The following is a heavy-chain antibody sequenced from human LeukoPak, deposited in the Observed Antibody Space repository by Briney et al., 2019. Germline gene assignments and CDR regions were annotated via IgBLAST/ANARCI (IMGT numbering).Heavy chain of an antibody. V-gene: IGHV1-2*02. J-gene: IGHJ6*03. CDR3: ARGYGDYVVYYYYYMDV. CDR2: INPNSGGT. CDR1: GYTFTGYY. D-gene: IGHD4-17*01. Sequence: ASVKVSCKASGYTFTGYYMHWVRQAPGQGLEWMGWINPNSGGTNYAQKFQGRVAVTRDTSITTAYMELSGLTSDDTAAYYCARGYGDYVVYYYYYMDVWGKGTTVTVSS.